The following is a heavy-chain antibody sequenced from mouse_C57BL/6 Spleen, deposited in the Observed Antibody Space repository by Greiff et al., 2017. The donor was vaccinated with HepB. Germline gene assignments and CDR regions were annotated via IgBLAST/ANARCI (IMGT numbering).Heavy chain of an antibody. J-gene: IGHJ4*01. V-gene: IGHV1-64*01. CDR3: ARSVTTYAMDY. D-gene: IGHD2-12*01. CDR1: GYTFTSYW. Sequence: QVQLQQPGAELVKPGASVKLSCKASGYTFTSYWMHWVKQRPGQGLEWIGMIHPNSGSTNYNEKFKSKATLTVDKSSSTAYMQLSSLTSEDSAVYYCARSVTTYAMDYWGQGTSVTVSS. CDR2: IHPNSGST.